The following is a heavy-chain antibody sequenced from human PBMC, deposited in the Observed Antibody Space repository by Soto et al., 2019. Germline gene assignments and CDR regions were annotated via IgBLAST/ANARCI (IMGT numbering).Heavy chain of an antibody. J-gene: IGHJ6*03. CDR2: IYYSGST. Sequence: SETLSLTCTVSGGSISSSSYYWGWIPQPPGKGLEWIGSIYYSGSTYYNPSLKSRVTISVDTSKNQFSLKLSSVTAADTAVYYCARHVNSAGYYYYYYMDVWGKGTTVTVSS. V-gene: IGHV4-39*01. CDR3: ARHVNSAGYYYYYYMDV. CDR1: GGSISSSSYY.